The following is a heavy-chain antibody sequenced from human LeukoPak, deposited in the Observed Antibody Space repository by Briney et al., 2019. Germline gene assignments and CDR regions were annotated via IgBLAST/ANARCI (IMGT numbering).Heavy chain of an antibody. CDR3: AREFGSGWFGT. V-gene: IGHV3-48*01. J-gene: IGHJ5*02. CDR2: ISSSSSTI. CDR1: GFTFSSYS. D-gene: IGHD6-19*01. Sequence: GGSLRLSCAASGFTFSSYSMNWVRQAPGKGLEWVSYISSSSSTIYYADSVKGRFTISRDNAKNSLYLQMNSLRAEDTAVYYCAREFGSGWFGTWGQGTLVTVSS.